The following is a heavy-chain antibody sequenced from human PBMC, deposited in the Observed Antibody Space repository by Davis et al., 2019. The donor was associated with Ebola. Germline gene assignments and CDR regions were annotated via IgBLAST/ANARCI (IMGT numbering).Heavy chain of an antibody. V-gene: IGHV3-30-3*02. Sequence: GESLKISCAASGFTFSSYAMHWVRQAPGKGLEWVAVISYDGSNKYYADSVKGRFTISRDNSKNTLYLQMNSLRAEDTAVYYCAKYGDYEYYYYGMDVWGQGTTVTVSS. CDR3: AKYGDYEYYYYGMDV. CDR2: ISYDGSNK. J-gene: IGHJ6*02. D-gene: IGHD4-17*01. CDR1: GFTFSSYA.